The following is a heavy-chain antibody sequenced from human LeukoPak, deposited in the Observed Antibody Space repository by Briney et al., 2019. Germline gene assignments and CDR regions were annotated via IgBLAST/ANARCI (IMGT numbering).Heavy chain of an antibody. V-gene: IGHV3-21*01. CDR3: ARDSELWFGELFSAFDI. J-gene: IGHJ3*02. CDR2: ISSSSSYT. CDR1: GFTFSSYS. D-gene: IGHD3-10*01. Sequence: GGSLRLSCAASGFTFSSYSMNWVRQAPGKGLEWVSSISSSSSYTYYADSVKGRFTISRDNAKNSLYLQMNSLRAEDTAVYYCARDSELWFGELFSAFDIWGQGTMVTVSS.